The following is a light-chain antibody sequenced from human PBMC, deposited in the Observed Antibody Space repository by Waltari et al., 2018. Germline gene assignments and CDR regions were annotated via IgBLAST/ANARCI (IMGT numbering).Light chain of an antibody. CDR3: YSTDSSGNVQV. V-gene: IGLV3-10*01. CDR2: RDV. Sequence: SYELTQPPSVSVSPGQTARITCSGEALPTNYAYWYQQKSGQAPVQVIYRDVKRPSGIPERFFGSSSGTMVTLTISGAQVEDEADYYCYSTDSSGNVQVFGGGTKLTVL. CDR1: ALPTNY. J-gene: IGLJ2*01.